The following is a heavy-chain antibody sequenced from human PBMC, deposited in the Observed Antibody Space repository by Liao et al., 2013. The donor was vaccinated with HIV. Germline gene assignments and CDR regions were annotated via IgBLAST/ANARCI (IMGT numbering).Heavy chain of an antibody. CDR1: GGSISSYY. D-gene: IGHD3-10*01. Sequence: QVQLQESGPGLVKPSETLSLTCTVSGGSISSYYWTWIRQPAGKGLEWIGRIYTSGSTYYNPSLKSRVTISVDRSKNQFSLKLSSVTAADTAVYYCARGWSYGSGSYGFDYWGQGTLVTVSS. V-gene: IGHV4-4*07. CDR3: ARGWSYGSGSYGFDY. CDR2: IYTSGST. J-gene: IGHJ4*02.